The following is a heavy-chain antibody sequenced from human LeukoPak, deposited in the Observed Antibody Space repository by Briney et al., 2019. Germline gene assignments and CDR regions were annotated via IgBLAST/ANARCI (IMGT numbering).Heavy chain of an antibody. Sequence: GGSLRLSCAASGFTVSSNYMSWVRQAPGKGLEWVSVIYSGSNTDYADSVKGRFTISRDNSKNTLYLQMNSLRAEDTAVYYCARDRELNTADYWGQGTLVTVSS. CDR3: ARDRELNTADY. CDR2: IYSGSNT. D-gene: IGHD4-17*01. V-gene: IGHV3-53*01. CDR1: GFTVSSNY. J-gene: IGHJ4*02.